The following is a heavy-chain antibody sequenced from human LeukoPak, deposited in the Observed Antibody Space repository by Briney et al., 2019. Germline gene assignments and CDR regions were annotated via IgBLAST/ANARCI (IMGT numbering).Heavy chain of an antibody. CDR3: ASSTSGYDFGGQNQ. D-gene: IGHD5-12*01. V-gene: IGHV3-30*03. CDR1: GYTFSSYG. CDR2: ISYGGSNK. J-gene: IGHJ4*02. Sequence: GGSVRLSCAASGYTFSSYGLHWVRQAPGKGLVRVAVISYGGSNKYYADSVKGRFTISRDNSKNTLYLQMNSLRAEDTAVYYCASSTSGYDFGGQNQWGQGTLVTVSS.